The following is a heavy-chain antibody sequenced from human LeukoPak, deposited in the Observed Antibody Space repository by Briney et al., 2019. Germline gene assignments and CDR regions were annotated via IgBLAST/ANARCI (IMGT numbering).Heavy chain of an antibody. D-gene: IGHD3-9*01. J-gene: IGHJ4*02. Sequence: SETLSLTCIVSGSSISSSRYYWAWIRQSPGKGLEWIGSFYYSGTYYSPSLKSRVTISVDTSENQFSLRLNSVTAADTAIYYCARQDTFYDVLPGYYMDYWGQGILVTVSS. CDR2: FYYSGT. CDR1: GSSISSSRYY. V-gene: IGHV4-39*01. CDR3: ARQDTFYDVLPGYYMDY.